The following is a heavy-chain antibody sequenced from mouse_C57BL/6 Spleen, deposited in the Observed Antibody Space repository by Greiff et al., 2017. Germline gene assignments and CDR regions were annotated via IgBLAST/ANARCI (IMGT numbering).Heavy chain of an antibody. Sequence: QVQLKQSGAELVRPGASVTLSCKASGYTFTDYEMHWVKQTPVHGLEWIGAIDPETGGTAYNQKFKGKAILTADKSSSTAYMELRSLTSEDSAVYYCTRDYYGSSFYAMEYWGQGTSVTVSS. D-gene: IGHD1-1*01. CDR2: IDPETGGT. CDR1: GYTFTDYE. V-gene: IGHV1-15*01. CDR3: TRDYYGSSFYAMEY. J-gene: IGHJ4*01.